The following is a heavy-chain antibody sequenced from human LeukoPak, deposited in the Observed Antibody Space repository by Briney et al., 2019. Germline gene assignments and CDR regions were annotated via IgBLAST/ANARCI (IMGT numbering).Heavy chain of an antibody. Sequence: GGSLRLSCAASGFIFSNYAMSWVRQAPGKGLGWVSTLSVITATPYYADSMRGRFTISRDNSKNTLYLQMNSLRAEDTAIYYCAKVYYDILTGYSRHFDYRGQGILVTVSS. J-gene: IGHJ4*02. CDR2: LSVITATP. V-gene: IGHV3-23*01. D-gene: IGHD3-9*01. CDR1: GFIFSNYA. CDR3: AKVYYDILTGYSRHFDY.